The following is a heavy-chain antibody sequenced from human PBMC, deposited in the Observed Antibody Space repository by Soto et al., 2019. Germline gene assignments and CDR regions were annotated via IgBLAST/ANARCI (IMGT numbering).Heavy chain of an antibody. J-gene: IGHJ6*02. D-gene: IGHD1-26*01. CDR3: AISLLLLGMDV. CDR2: INSDGSST. CDR1: GFTFSSYW. Sequence: PRGSLRLSSAASGFTFSSYWMHWVRQAPGKGLVWVSRINSDGSSTSYADSVKGRFTISRDNAKNTLYLQMNSLRAEDTAVYYCAISLLLLGMDVWGQGTTVTVSS. V-gene: IGHV3-74*01.